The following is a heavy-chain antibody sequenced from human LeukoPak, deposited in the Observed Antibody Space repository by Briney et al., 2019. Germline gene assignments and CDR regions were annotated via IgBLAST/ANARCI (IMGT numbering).Heavy chain of an antibody. CDR3: VRDRQWGSESEDH. J-gene: IGHJ4*02. CDR1: GFTFSIHW. D-gene: IGHD6-19*01. Sequence: GGSLRLSCAASGFTFSIHWMNWVRQAPGKGLECVANINQDGSDKYYVDSVKGRFTISRDNTKNSLYLQMNSLRAEDTAVYYCVRDRQWGSESEDHWGQGTLVTVSS. V-gene: IGHV3-7*01. CDR2: INQDGSDK.